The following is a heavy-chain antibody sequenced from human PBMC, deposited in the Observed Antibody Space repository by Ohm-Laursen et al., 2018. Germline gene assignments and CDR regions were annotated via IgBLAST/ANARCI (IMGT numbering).Heavy chain of an antibody. CDR3: AKAEGGNSHYYGMDV. CDR2: IKQDGSEK. J-gene: IGHJ6*02. D-gene: IGHD4-23*01. V-gene: IGHV3-7*01. CDR1: GFTFADYW. Sequence: SLRLSCAASGFTFADYWMNWVRRAPGKGLEWVANIKQDGSEKNYVDSVKGRFTITRDNANNSLYLQMNSLRVEDTAVYYCAKAEGGNSHYYGMDVWGRGTTVTVSS.